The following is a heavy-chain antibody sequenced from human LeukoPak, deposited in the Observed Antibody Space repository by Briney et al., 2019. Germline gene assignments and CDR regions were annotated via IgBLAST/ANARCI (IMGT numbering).Heavy chain of an antibody. CDR3: AKVQYSDYDMNFDS. D-gene: IGHD5-12*01. Sequence: GGSLRLSCAASGFTFSSYAMSWVRQAPGMGLQWVSAIGGSDGNTYYADSVKGRFTISRDNSKNSLYLQINSLRADDTAVYYCAKVQYSDYDMNFDSWGQETLVTVSS. V-gene: IGHV3-23*01. CDR1: GFTFSSYA. J-gene: IGHJ4*02. CDR2: IGGSDGNT.